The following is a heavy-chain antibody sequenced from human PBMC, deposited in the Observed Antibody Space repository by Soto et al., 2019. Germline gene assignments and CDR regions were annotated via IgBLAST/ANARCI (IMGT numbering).Heavy chain of an antibody. Sequence: QVQLVQSGAEVKKPGSSVKVSCKASGGTFSSYTISWVRQAPGQGLEWMGRIIPILGIANYAQKFQGRVTITADKSTSTAYMELSSLRSEDTAVYYCAISRYGSGGAYWGQGTLVTVSS. CDR2: IIPILGIA. CDR1: GGTFSSYT. V-gene: IGHV1-69*02. D-gene: IGHD3-10*01. J-gene: IGHJ4*02. CDR3: AISRYGSGGAY.